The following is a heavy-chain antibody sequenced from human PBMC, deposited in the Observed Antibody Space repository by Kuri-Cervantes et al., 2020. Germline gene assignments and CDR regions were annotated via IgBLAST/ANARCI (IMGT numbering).Heavy chain of an antibody. CDR1: GGSFSGYY. CDR3: ARGYDFWSGRGGMDV. Sequence: SETLSLTCAVYGGSFSGYYWSWIRQPPGKGLEWIGEINHSGSTNYNPSLKSRVTISVDTSKNQFSLKLSSVTAADTAVYYCARGYDFWSGRGGMDVWGQGTTVTVSS. J-gene: IGHJ6*02. D-gene: IGHD3-3*01. CDR2: INHSGST. V-gene: IGHV4-34*01.